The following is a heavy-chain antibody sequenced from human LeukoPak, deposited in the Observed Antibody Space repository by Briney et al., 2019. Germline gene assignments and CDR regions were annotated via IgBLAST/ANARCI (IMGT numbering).Heavy chain of an antibody. Sequence: GGSLRLSCAASGFTFSTYSMNWVRQAPGKGLEWVSSISSSSYYIYYADSMKGRFTISRDSAKNSLYLQMNSLRAEDTAVYYCARVQFRARIQLWPIDYWGQGTLVTVSS. CDR3: ARVQFRARIQLWPIDY. J-gene: IGHJ4*02. CDR1: GFTFSTYS. CDR2: ISSSSYYI. D-gene: IGHD5-18*01. V-gene: IGHV3-21*01.